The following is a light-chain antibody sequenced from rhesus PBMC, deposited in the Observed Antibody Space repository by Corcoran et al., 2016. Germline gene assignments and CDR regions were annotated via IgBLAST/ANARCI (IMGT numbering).Light chain of an antibody. CDR1: QSLLHSNGYTY. V-gene: IGKV2-91*01. J-gene: IGKJ4*01. CDR3: LQDNQLPFT. CDR2: LGS. Sequence: DIVMTQTPLSLPVTPGEPASISCRSSQSLLHSNGYTYLFWYLQKPGQSPQLLIYLGSNRASGSPDRFSGSGSGTYFTLKISRVEGEDVGVYYCLQDNQLPFTFGGGTKVEIK.